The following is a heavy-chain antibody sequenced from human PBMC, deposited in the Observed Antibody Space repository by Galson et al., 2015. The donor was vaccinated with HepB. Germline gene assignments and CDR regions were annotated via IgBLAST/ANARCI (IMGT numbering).Heavy chain of an antibody. Sequence: SLRLSCAASGFTFSNYAVHWVRQAPGKGLEWLVVISSDGNERYYANSVRGRFTVSRDNSRNTQYLQMNSLRAEDTAVYYCATGVPGNGGYWTWYFYYWGQGALVTVSS. CDR2: ISSDGNER. D-gene: IGHD2-21*01. CDR1: GFTFSNYA. CDR3: ATGVPGNGGYWTWYFYY. J-gene: IGHJ4*02. V-gene: IGHV3-30-3*01.